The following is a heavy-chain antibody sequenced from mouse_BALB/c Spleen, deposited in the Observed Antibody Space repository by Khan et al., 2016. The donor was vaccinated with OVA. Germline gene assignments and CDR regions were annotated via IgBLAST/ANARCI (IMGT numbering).Heavy chain of an antibody. CDR1: GFTFSSYT. CDR2: ISSGGSYT. V-gene: IGHV5-6-4*01. Sequence: EVELVESGGGLVKPGGSLKLSCAASGFTFSSYTMSWVRQTPEKRLEWVATISSGGSYTYYPDSVKGRFTISSDNAKTTLYLQMSSLKSEDTAMYYCTRLANWDFDYWGQGTTLTVSS. D-gene: IGHD4-1*01. J-gene: IGHJ2*01. CDR3: TRLANWDFDY.